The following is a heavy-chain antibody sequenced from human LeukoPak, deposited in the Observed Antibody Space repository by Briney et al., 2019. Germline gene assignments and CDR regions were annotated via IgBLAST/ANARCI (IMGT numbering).Heavy chain of an antibody. V-gene: IGHV1-18*01. CDR3: AREGNYYDILTGFFDY. CDR1: GYTFTSYG. D-gene: IGHD3-9*01. Sequence: ASVKVSCKASGYTFTSYGISWVPQAPGQGLEWMGWISAYSGNTNYAQKLQGRVTMTTDTSTSTAYMELRSLRSDDTAVYYCAREGNYYDILTGFFDYWGQGTLVTVSS. J-gene: IGHJ4*02. CDR2: ISAYSGNT.